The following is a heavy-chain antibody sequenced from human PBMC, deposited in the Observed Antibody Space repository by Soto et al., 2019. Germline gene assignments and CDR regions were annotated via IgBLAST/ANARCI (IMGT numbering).Heavy chain of an antibody. V-gene: IGHV4-34*01. Sequence: SETLSLTCAVYGGSFSGYYWSWIRQPPGKGLEWIGEINHSGSTNYNPSPKSRVTISVDTSKNQYSQKLSSVTAADTAEYYFARGRRYYDFCSGYSSPGMDDWGQGTTVTVSS. CDR1: GGSFSGYY. J-gene: IGHJ6*02. CDR2: INHSGST. D-gene: IGHD3-3*01. CDR3: ARGRRYYDFCSGYSSPGMDD.